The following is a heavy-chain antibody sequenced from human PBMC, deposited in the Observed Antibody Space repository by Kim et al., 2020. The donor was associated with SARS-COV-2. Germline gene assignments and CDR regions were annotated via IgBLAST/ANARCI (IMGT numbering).Heavy chain of an antibody. CDR3: ARAHSSSWIVSY. CDR1: GYTFTSYD. CDR2: MNPNSGNT. D-gene: IGHD6-13*01. J-gene: IGHJ4*02. V-gene: IGHV1-8*01. Sequence: ASVKVSCKASGYTFTSYDINWVRQATGQGLEWMGWMNPNSGNTGYAQKFQGRVTMTRNTYISTAYMELSSLRSEDTAVYYCARAHSSSWIVSYWGQGTLVTVSS.